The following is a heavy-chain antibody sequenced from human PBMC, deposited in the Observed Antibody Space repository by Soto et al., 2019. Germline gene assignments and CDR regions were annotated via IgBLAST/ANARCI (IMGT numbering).Heavy chain of an antibody. D-gene: IGHD5-12*01. V-gene: IGHV3-23*01. CDR2: ISGSGGST. CDR3: AKDALDSGYDYVIWDYFDY. Sequence: PGGSLRLSCAASGFTFSSYAMSWVRQAPGKGLEWVSAISGSGGSTYYADSVKGRFAISRDNSKNTLYLQMNSLRAEDTAVYYCAKDALDSGYDYVIWDYFDYWGQGTLVTVSS. CDR1: GFTFSSYA. J-gene: IGHJ4*02.